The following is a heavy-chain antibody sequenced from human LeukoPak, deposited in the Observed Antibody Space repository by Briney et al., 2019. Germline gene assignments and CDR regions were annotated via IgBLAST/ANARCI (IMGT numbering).Heavy chain of an antibody. V-gene: IGHV4-59*01. CDR2: IYYSGST. CDR1: GGSIGSYY. D-gene: IGHD2-2*01. CDR3: ARTTEGYCSSASCFGFSYSYYMDV. Sequence: SETLSLTCTVSGGSIGSYYWSWIRQPPGKGLEWIGYIYYSGSTNYNPSLKSRVTISVDTSKNQFSLKLSSVIAADTAVYYCARTTEGYCSSASCFGFSYSYYMDVWGKGTTVTISS. J-gene: IGHJ6*03.